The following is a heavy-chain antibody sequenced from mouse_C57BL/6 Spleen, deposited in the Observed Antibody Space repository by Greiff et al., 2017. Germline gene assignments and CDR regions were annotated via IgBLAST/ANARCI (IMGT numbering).Heavy chain of an antibody. CDR2: FYPGSGSI. CDR1: GYTFTEYT. V-gene: IGHV1-62-2*01. CDR3: ARHGSAYYTFAY. D-gene: IGHD2-12*01. Sequence: VQRVESGAELVKPGASVKLSCKASGYTFTEYTVHWVKQRSGQGLEWIGWFYPGSGSIKYNEKFKDKATLTADKSSSTVYMELSRLTSEDSAVYFCARHGSAYYTFAYWGQGTLVTVSA. J-gene: IGHJ3*01.